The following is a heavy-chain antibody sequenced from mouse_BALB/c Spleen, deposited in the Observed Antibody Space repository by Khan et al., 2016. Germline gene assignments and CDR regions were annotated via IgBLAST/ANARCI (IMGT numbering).Heavy chain of an antibody. Sequence: VQLQQSGPDLVKPGASVNISCKASGYSFTGYYMHWVKESHGKSLEWIGRVNPNNGGTSYNQKFKGKAILTVDKSSSIAYMELRSLTSEDSAVYYCASMGGHSVDWGQGTTLTVSS. D-gene: IGHD1-1*02. J-gene: IGHJ2*01. CDR2: VNPNNGGT. CDR1: GYSFTGYY. CDR3: ASMGGHSVD. V-gene: IGHV1-26*01.